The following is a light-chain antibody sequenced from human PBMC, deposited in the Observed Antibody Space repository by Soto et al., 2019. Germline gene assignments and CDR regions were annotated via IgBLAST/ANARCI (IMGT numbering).Light chain of an antibody. CDR3: GSYTSTDTPFV. J-gene: IGLJ1*01. V-gene: IGLV2-14*01. Sequence: QSVLAQPSSVSGSPGQSITISCTGTSTDVGGYNYVSWYQHHPGKGPKLIIYEVNNRPSGVSDRFSGSKSGNKASLTISNLEAEDESDDYCGSYTSTDTPFVFGTGTKVTVL. CDR2: EVN. CDR1: STDVGGYNY.